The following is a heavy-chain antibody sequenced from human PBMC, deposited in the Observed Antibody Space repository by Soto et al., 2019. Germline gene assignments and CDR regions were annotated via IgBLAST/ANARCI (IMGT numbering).Heavy chain of an antibody. Sequence: QVQLVQSGAEVKKPGASVKVSCKASGYTFTSYGISWVRQAPGQGLEWIGWISAYNGNTNYAQKLQGRVTMTTDTSTSTAYMELRSLRSDDTAVYYSARARYYDILTGYWRDWFDPWGQGTLVTVSS. CDR3: ARARYYDILTGYWRDWFDP. CDR2: ISAYNGNT. CDR1: GYTFTSYG. V-gene: IGHV1-18*04. D-gene: IGHD3-9*01. J-gene: IGHJ5*02.